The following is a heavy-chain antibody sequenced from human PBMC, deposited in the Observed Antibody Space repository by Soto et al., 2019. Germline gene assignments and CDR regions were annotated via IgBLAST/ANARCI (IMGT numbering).Heavy chain of an antibody. CDR2: IYWDDDK. CDR1: GLSLSTTGVG. Sequence: QITLKESGPTLVKPTQTLTLTCTFSGLSLSTTGVGVGWIRQPPGKALEWLALIYWDDDKRYSPSLKSRLTITKDTSKNQVVRTMTHMDPVDTASYYCVQSRCGGDCLQSYSSHSYYGLDVWGQGTTVTVSS. CDR3: VQSRCGGDCLQSYSSHSYYGLDV. D-gene: IGHD2-21*02. J-gene: IGHJ6*02. V-gene: IGHV2-5*02.